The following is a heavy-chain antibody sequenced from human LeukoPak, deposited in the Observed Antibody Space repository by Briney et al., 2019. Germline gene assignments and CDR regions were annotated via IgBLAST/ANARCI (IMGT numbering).Heavy chain of an antibody. CDR3: ARLPYCGGDCYGYYFDY. Sequence: GESLKISCKGSGYSFTSYWIGWVRQMPGKGLEWMGIIYPGDSDTRYSPSFQGQVTISADKSISTAYLQWSSLKASDTAMYYCARLPYCGGDCYGYYFDYSGQGTPVTVSS. D-gene: IGHD2-21*02. J-gene: IGHJ4*02. CDR1: GYSFTSYW. CDR2: IYPGDSDT. V-gene: IGHV5-51*01.